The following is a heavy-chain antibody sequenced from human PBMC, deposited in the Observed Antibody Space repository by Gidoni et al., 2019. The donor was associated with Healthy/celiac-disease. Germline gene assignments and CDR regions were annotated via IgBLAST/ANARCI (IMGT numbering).Heavy chain of an antibody. J-gene: IGHJ2*01. Sequence: QVQPVQSGAEVKKPGSSVKVSCQASRGPFSSYAISWVRQAPGQGLEWMGGIIPIFGTANYAQKFQGRVTITADESTSTAYMELSSLRSEDTAVYYCATSESYCGGDCWYFDLWGRGTLVTVSS. V-gene: IGHV1-69*01. D-gene: IGHD2-21*02. CDR1: RGPFSSYA. CDR2: IIPIFGTA. CDR3: ATSESYCGGDCWYFDL.